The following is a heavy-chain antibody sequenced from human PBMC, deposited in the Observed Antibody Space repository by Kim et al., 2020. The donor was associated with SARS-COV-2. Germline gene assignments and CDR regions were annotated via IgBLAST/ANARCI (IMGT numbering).Heavy chain of an antibody. CDR1: GYTLTELS. J-gene: IGHJ4*02. V-gene: IGHV1-24*01. D-gene: IGHD5-18*01. Sequence: ASVKVSCKVSGYTLTELSMHWVRQAPGKGLEWMGGFDPEDGETIYAQKFQGRVTMTEDTSTDTAYMELSSLRSEDTAVYYCATGGAIQLWSPAFDYWGQGTLVTVSS. CDR3: ATGGAIQLWSPAFDY. CDR2: FDPEDGET.